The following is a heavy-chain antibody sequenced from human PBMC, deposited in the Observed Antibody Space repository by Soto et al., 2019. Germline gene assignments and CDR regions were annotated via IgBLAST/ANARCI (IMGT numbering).Heavy chain of an antibody. Sequence: QVQLVQSGAEVKKPGSSVKVSCKASGGTFSSYTISWVRQAPGQGLEWMGRIIPILGIANYAQKFQGRVTITADKSTITAYMKLSSLRSEDTAVYYCARSGCSSTSCYADYYYYYYMDVWGKGTTVTVSS. J-gene: IGHJ6*03. CDR3: ARSGCSSTSCYADYYYYYYMDV. V-gene: IGHV1-69*02. CDR2: IIPILGIA. CDR1: GGTFSSYT. D-gene: IGHD2-2*01.